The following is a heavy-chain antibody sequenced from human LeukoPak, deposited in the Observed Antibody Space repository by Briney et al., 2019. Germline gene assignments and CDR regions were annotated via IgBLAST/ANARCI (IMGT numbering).Heavy chain of an antibody. Sequence: GESLRLSCAASGFTFRSYWMHWVRQAPGKGLVWVSRISTDGSSTKYADFVEGRFTISRDNAKNTLYLQMKSLRAEDTAAYYCVRGNFNGGIDHWGRGTLVTVSP. CDR1: GFTFRSYW. V-gene: IGHV3-74*01. CDR3: VRGNFNGGIDH. CDR2: ISTDGSST. J-gene: IGHJ4*02.